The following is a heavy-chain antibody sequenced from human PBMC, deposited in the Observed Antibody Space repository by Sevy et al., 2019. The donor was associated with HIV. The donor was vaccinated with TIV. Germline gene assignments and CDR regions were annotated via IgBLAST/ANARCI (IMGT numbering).Heavy chain of an antibody. CDR3: AKRGYTMIVRGNNFQH. D-gene: IGHD3-22*01. Sequence: GGSLRLSCAASGFTFSSYAMSWVRQAPGKGLEWVSAISGSGGSTYYADSVKGRFTISRDNSKNTQYLQMNSLRAEDTAVYYCAKRGYTMIVRGNNFQHWGQGTLVTVSS. CDR2: ISGSGGST. CDR1: GFTFSSYA. J-gene: IGHJ1*01. V-gene: IGHV3-23*01.